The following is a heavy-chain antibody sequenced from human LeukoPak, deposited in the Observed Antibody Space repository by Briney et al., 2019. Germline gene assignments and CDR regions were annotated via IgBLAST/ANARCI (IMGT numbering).Heavy chain of an antibody. D-gene: IGHD5-12*01. CDR1: GYIFTSYV. J-gene: IGHJ4*02. Sequence: ASVKVSCKASGYIFTSYVMHWVRQAPGQRLEWMGWINAGNGNTKYSPKFQDRVTITRDTSASTTYMELSSLRSEDTAVFYCARERGYSGYDSFDYWGQGTLVTVSS. CDR2: INAGNGNT. V-gene: IGHV1-3*01. CDR3: ARERGYSGYDSFDY.